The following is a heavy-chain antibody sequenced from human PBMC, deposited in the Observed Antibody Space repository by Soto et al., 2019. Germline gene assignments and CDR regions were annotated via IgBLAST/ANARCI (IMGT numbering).Heavy chain of an antibody. CDR1: GGSISSTSYY. CDR2: FYYSGST. J-gene: IGHJ4*02. V-gene: IGHV4-39*01. D-gene: IGHD3-10*01. Sequence: QLQLQESGPGLVKPSETLSLTCTVSGGSISSTSYYWVWIRQPPGKGLEWIGTFYYSGSTYYNPSLKSRVTIPVDTSENQFSLKLSSVTAADKAVYYCARQVVDGAVAGSGSFDYWGQGTLVTVSS. CDR3: ARQVVDGAVAGSGSFDY.